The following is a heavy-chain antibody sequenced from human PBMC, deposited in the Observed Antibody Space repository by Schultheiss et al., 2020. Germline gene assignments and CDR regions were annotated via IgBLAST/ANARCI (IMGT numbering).Heavy chain of an antibody. CDR1: GFTFSNAC. CDR2: IKSKTDGGTT. J-gene: IGHJ4*02. Sequence: ESLKISFAASGFTFSNACMSWVRQAPGKGLEWVGRIKSKTDGGTTDYAAPVKGRFTISRDDSKNTLYLQMNSLKTEDTAVYYCTTRPPGYCRGGSCSDYWGQGTLVTVSS. CDR3: TTRPPGYCRGGSCSDY. D-gene: IGHD2-15*01. V-gene: IGHV3-15*01.